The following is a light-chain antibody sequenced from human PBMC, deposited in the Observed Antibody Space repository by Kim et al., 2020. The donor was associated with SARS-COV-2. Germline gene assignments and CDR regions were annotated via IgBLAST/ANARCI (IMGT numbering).Light chain of an antibody. CDR2: GKN. Sequence: SSELTQDPAVSVALGQTVRITCQGDSLRSYYASWYQQKPGQDPVLVIYGKNNRPSGIPDRFSGSSSGNTASLTITGAQEEDEADHYCNSRVSSGNHVVFG. J-gene: IGLJ2*01. CDR1: SLRSYY. CDR3: NSRVSSGNHVV. V-gene: IGLV3-19*01.